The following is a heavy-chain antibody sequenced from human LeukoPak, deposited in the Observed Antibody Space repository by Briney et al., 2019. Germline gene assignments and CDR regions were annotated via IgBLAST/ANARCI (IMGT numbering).Heavy chain of an antibody. V-gene: IGHV3-48*03. CDR1: GFTFSSYE. CDR2: ISSSDTTI. J-gene: IGHJ4*02. Sequence: PGGSLRLSCAASGFTFSSYEMTWVRQAPGKGLEWVSNISSSDTTIHYADSVKGRFTISRDNARNSLYLQMNSLRAEDTAVYYCARHPHYYFDSSARWGQGTLVTVSS. D-gene: IGHD3-22*01. CDR3: ARHPHYYFDSSAR.